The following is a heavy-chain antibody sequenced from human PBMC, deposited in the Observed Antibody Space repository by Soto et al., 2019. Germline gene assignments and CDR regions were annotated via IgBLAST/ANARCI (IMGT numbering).Heavy chain of an antibody. CDR3: ARGTTIVGVVISASNYGMDV. J-gene: IGHJ6*02. CDR2: IIPIFGTA. V-gene: IGHV1-69*13. Sequence: ASVKVSCKASGGTFSSYAISWVRQAPGQGLEWMGGIIPIFGTANYAQKFQGRVTITADESTSTAYMELGSLRSEDTAVYYCARGTTIVGVVISASNYGMDVWGQGTTVTVSS. D-gene: IGHD3-3*01. CDR1: GGTFSSYA.